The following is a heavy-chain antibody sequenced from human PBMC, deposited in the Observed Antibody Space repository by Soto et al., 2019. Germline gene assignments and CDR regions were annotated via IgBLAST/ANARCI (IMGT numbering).Heavy chain of an antibody. V-gene: IGHV3-74*01. D-gene: IGHD6-19*01. Sequence: GGSLRLSCVASGFTFSGSWMHWVRQAPGKGLVWVSRVNEYGTDSNYADSVKGRFTISRDNAKNTVYLQMNGLRAEDTAVYYCARVAVVTRGIDYWAREPWSPSPQ. J-gene: IGHJ4*02. CDR3: ARVAVVTRGIDY. CDR1: GFTFSGSW. CDR2: VNEYGTDS.